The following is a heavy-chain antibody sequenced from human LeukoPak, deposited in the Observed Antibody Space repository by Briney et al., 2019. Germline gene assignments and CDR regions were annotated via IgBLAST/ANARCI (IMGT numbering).Heavy chain of an antibody. J-gene: IGHJ4*02. Sequence: PGGSLRLSCSASGFTFSSYAMHWVRQAPGKGLEYVSAISSNGGSTYYADSVKDRFTISRDNSKNTLYLQMSSLRAEDTAVYYCVKGGDELTYYFDYWGQGTLVTVSS. CDR2: ISSNGGST. CDR1: GFTFSSYA. CDR3: VKGGDELTYYFDY. V-gene: IGHV3-64D*06. D-gene: IGHD3-10*01.